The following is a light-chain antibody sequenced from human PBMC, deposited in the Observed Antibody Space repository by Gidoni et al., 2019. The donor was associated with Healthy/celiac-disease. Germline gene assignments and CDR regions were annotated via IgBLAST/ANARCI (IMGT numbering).Light chain of an antibody. CDR3: QQYGSSFT. V-gene: IGKV3-20*01. J-gene: IGKJ3*01. CDR1: QSVSSSY. CDR2: GAS. Sequence: ELVLTQSPGTLSLSPGERATLSCRASQSVSSSYLAWYQQKPGQAPRLLIYGASSRATGIPDRFSGSGYGTDFTLTISRLEPEDFAVYYCQQYGSSFTFXPXTKVDIK.